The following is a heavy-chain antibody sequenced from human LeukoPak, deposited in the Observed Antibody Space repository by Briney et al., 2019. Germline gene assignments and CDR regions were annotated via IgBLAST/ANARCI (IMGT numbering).Heavy chain of an antibody. CDR2: INPNSGGT. CDR3: CRDLRGYDPFDF. CDR1: GYTFTGYY. J-gene: IGHJ4*02. D-gene: IGHD1-1*01. V-gene: IGHV1-2*02. Sequence: ASVKVTCKASGYTFTGYYLHWVRQAPGQGLEWMGWINPNSGGTNYAQKFQGRVTMTRDTSISTAYMELSRLRSGDTGVYLCCRDLRGYDPFDFWGQGTLVTVSS.